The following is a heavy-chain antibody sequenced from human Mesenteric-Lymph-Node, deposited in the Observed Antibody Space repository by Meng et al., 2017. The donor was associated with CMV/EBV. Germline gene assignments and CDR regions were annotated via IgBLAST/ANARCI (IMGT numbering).Heavy chain of an antibody. Sequence: GSLRLSCTVSNDYISSYYWTWIRQPPGKGLEWVGPIYHSGSTNYNPSLKSRVTMSIDTSKKQFSLKLTSVTVADTAVYYCARIRGSSVLDYWGQGTLVTVSS. D-gene: IGHD6-6*01. J-gene: IGHJ4*02. CDR1: NDYISSYY. CDR3: ARIRGSSVLDY. V-gene: IGHV4-59*01. CDR2: IYHSGST.